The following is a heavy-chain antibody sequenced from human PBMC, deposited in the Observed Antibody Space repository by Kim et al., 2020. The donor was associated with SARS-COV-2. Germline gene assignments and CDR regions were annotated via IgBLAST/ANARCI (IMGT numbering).Heavy chain of an antibody. D-gene: IGHD6-13*01. V-gene: IGHV5-51*01. J-gene: IGHJ4*02. CDR3: ARNPYRSSWSDFDH. CDR2: IFPGDGDA. Sequence: GESLKISCKGTGYYFGSYWIGWVRQTPGKGLEWMGVIFPGDGDARYSPSFQGQVTISADMSISTAFLEWSGLKASDSGIYYCARNPYRSSWSDFDHWGQGTLVSVSS. CDR1: GYYFGSYW.